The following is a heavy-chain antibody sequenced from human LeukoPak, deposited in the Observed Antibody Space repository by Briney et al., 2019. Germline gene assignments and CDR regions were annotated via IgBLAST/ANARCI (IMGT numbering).Heavy chain of an antibody. CDR2: IYNSGST. CDR3: ARRSILGANWFDP. Sequence: SQTLSLTCTVSGGSISSGSYYWSWIRQPAGKGLEWIGRIYNSGSTNYNPSLKSRVTISVDTSKNQFSLKLSSVTAADTAVYYCARRSILGANWFDPWGQGTLVTVSS. V-gene: IGHV4-61*02. J-gene: IGHJ5*02. D-gene: IGHD3-3*01. CDR1: GGSISSGSYY.